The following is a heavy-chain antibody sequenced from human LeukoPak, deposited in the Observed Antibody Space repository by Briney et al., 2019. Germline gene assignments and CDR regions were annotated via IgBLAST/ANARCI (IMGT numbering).Heavy chain of an antibody. J-gene: IGHJ4*02. CDR1: GFTFSSYS. Sequence: PGGSLRLSCAGSGFTFSSYSMNWVRQAPGKGLEWVSVVSGGGHNTYYADSVKGRFTMSRDNSKRTVYLQMNSLRAEDTAVYYCARDRSSWYYPFDSWGQGTLVTVSS. CDR3: ARDRSSWYYPFDS. D-gene: IGHD3-3*01. V-gene: IGHV3-23*01. CDR2: VSGGGHNT.